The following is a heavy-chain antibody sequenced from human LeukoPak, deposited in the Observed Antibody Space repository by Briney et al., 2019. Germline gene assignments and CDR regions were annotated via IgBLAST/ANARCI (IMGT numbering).Heavy chain of an antibody. D-gene: IGHD3-22*01. CDR3: ARSYYYDSSAFDC. CDR2: IRGSTSTI. V-gene: IGHV3-48*04. Sequence: GGSLRLSCAASGFTFSSYTMNWVRQAPGKGLEWVSHIRGSTSTIFYADSVKGRFTISRDNAKNSLYLQMNSLGAEGTAVCYCARSYYYDSSAFDCWGQGTLVTVSS. J-gene: IGHJ4*02. CDR1: GFTFSSYT.